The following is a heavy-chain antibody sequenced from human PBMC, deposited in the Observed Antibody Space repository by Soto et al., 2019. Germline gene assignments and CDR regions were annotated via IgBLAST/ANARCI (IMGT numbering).Heavy chain of an antibody. D-gene: IGHD3-3*01. Sequence: VKVSCKASGYTFTGYYIHWVRQAPGHGLEWMGWINPNSGGTNYAQKFQDWVTMTRDTSVSTVYMEVRRLTSDDTAVYYCARDQKAFYDFWSGYSQTDDYHGLDVWGRGTTVTVSS. J-gene: IGHJ6*02. V-gene: IGHV1-2*04. CDR2: INPNSGGT. CDR3: ARDQKAFYDFWSGYSQTDDYHGLDV. CDR1: GYTFTGYY.